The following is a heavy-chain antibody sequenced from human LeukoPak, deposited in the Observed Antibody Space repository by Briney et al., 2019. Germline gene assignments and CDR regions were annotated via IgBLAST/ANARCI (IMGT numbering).Heavy chain of an antibody. V-gene: IGHV2-5*01. D-gene: IGHD2-15*01. CDR2: IYWNDDK. CDR1: GFSLSTSGVG. CDR3: ARLYGGNDAFDI. Sequence: ESGPTLVKPTQTLTLTCTFSGFSLSTSGVGVGWIRQPPGKALEWLALIYWNDDKRYSPSLKSRLTITKDTSKNQVVLTMTNMDPVDTATYYCARLYGGNDAFDIWGQGTMVTVSS. J-gene: IGHJ3*02.